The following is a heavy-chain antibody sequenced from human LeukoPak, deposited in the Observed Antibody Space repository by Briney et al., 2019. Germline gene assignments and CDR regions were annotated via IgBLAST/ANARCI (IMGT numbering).Heavy chain of an antibody. CDR2: INPNSGDT. V-gene: IGHV1-2*04. D-gene: IGHD2-2*01. CDR3: ARDSSSSCLDY. J-gene: IGHJ4*02. CDR1: GYTFTGYY. Sequence: ASVKVSCKASGYTFTGYYIHWLRQAPGQGLEWMGWINPNSGDTNYAQKFQGWVTMTRDTSISTAYMELSRLRSDDTAVFYCARDSSSSCLDYWGQGTLVTVSS.